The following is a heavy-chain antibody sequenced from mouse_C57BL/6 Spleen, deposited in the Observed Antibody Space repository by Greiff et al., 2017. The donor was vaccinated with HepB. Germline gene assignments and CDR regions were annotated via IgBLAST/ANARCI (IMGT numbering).Heavy chain of an antibody. CDR2: ISYDGSN. V-gene: IGHV3-6*01. CDR1: GYSITSGYY. D-gene: IGHD1-1*01. CDR3: ARAYGSSLYYFDY. Sequence: VQLKESGPGLVKPSQSLSLTCSVTGYSITSGYYWNWIRQFPGNKLEWMGYISYDGSNNYNQSLKNRISITRDTSKNQFFLKLNSVTTEDTATYDCARAYGSSLYYFDYWGQGTTLTVSS. J-gene: IGHJ2*01.